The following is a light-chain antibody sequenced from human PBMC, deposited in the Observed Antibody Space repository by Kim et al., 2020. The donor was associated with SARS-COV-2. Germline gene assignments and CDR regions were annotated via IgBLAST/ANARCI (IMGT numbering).Light chain of an antibody. V-gene: IGKV1-12*01. CDR3: QQANSFPPT. J-gene: IGKJ2*01. Sequence: SASVGDRVTITWRASQGVATWLAWYQQKPGQAPNLLIYAASSLRSGVPSRFSGSGSGTDFTLTISSLQPEDFATYFCQQANSFPPTFGQGTKLEI. CDR2: AAS. CDR1: QGVATW.